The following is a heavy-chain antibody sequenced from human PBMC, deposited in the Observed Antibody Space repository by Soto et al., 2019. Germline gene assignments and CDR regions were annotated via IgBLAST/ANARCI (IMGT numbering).Heavy chain of an antibody. CDR3: ARGGGYCSGGSCYSHYYSGMDV. CDR2: ISAYNGNT. D-gene: IGHD2-15*01. CDR1: GYTFTSYG. V-gene: IGHV1-18*01. Sequence: GASVKVSCKASGYTFTSYGISWVRQAPGQGLEWMGWISAYNGNTNYAQKLQGRVTMTTDTSTSTAYMELRSLRSDDTAVYYCARGGGYCSGGSCYSHYYSGMDVWGQGTKVTGSS. J-gene: IGHJ6*02.